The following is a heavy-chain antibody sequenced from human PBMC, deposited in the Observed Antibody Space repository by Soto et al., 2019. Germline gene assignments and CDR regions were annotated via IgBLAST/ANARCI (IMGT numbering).Heavy chain of an antibody. V-gene: IGHV4-59*01. Sequence: QVQLQESGPGLVKPSETLSLTCTVSGGSISSYYWSWLRQPPGKGLEWFGYIYYSGSTNYNPSLKSRVTISVDTSKNQFSLKLSSVTAADTAVYYCARDEAPRGYSYGGRAFDIWGQGTMVTVSS. J-gene: IGHJ3*02. CDR1: GGSISSYY. D-gene: IGHD5-18*01. CDR2: IYYSGST. CDR3: ARDEAPRGYSYGGRAFDI.